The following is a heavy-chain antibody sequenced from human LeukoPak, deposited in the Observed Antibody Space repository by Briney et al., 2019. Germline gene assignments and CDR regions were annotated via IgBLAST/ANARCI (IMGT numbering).Heavy chain of an antibody. D-gene: IGHD2-8*01. V-gene: IGHV1-46*01. Sequence: GASVKVSCTASGYTFTNYYIHWVRQAPGQGLEWMGIINPSGSSTSYAQKFQGRVTMTRDTSTSTVYMVLSSLRSEDTAVYYCAGGTTNTKGAFDMWGQGTMVTVSS. CDR3: AGGTTNTKGAFDM. J-gene: IGHJ3*02. CDR2: INPSGSST. CDR1: GYTFTNYY.